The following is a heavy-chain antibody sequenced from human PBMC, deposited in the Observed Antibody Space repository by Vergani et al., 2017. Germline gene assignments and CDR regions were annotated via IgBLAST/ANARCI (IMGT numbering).Heavy chain of an antibody. D-gene: IGHD1-1*01. CDR3: ARHTTDTDY. V-gene: IGHV5-51*01. CDR2: IYPADSDT. J-gene: IGHJ4*02. Sequence: EVELVLSGPEMRKPGESLTLSCKGSEYSFGNYWIGWVREMPGKGLEWMGIIYPADSDTRYSPSFQGQVTISADKSISTPFLQWDGLKASDTALYYCARHTTDTDYWGEGTLVTVSS. CDR1: EYSFGNYW.